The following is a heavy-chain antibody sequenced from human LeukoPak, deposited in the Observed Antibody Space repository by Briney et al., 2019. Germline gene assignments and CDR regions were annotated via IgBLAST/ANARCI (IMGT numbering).Heavy chain of an antibody. D-gene: IGHD4-17*01. CDR3: AAGLRFDY. Sequence: SSETLSLTCAVYGGSFSGYYWSWIRQPPGKGLEWIGEINHSGSTNYNPSLKSRVTISVDTSKNQFSLKLSSVTAADTAVYYCAAGLRFDYGAREPRVPVPS. CDR2: INHSGST. CDR1: GGSFSGYY. J-gene: IGHJ4*02. V-gene: IGHV4-34*01.